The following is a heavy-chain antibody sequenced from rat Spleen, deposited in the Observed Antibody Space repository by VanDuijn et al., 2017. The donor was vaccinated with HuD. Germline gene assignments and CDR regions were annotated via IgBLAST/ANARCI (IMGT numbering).Heavy chain of an antibody. J-gene: IGHJ2*01. CDR1: GFIFSDHY. CDR2: ISTGGGDT. V-gene: IGHV5-25*01. D-gene: IGHD1-9*01. Sequence: EVQLVESDGGLVRPGRSLKLSCAASGFIFSDHYVAWVRQAPTKGLEWVASISTGGGDTYYRDSVKGRFTISRDDEESNQYLQMDSLRSEDTATYYCTRGTYYRHWGQGVMVTVSS. CDR3: TRGTYYRH.